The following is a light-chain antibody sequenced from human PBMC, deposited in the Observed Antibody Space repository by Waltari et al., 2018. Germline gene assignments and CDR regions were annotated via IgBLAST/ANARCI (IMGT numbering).Light chain of an antibody. CDR3: SSRDNSGNRP. CDR1: SLRTSY. Sequence: SSELTQDPDVSVALGQTVRITCKGASLRTSYASWYLQKPGQAPLLLIYGNNNRPSWIPDRFSGSSSGNTASLTITGSQAEDEADYYCSSRDNSGNRPFGGGTKLTVL. J-gene: IGLJ3*02. V-gene: IGLV3-19*01. CDR2: GNN.